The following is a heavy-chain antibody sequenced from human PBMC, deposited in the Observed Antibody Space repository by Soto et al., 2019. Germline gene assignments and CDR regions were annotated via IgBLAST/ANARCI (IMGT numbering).Heavy chain of an antibody. D-gene: IGHD7-27*01. CDR1: GGSISSGGYY. Sequence: QVQLQESGPGLVKPSQTLSLTCTVSGGSISSGGYYWSWIRQHPGKGLEWIGYIYYRGSTYYNPSRKSRVTRSVDTSKNQFSLKLSSVTAADTAVYYCASSLGIGTNAFDIWGQGTMVTVSS. CDR2: IYYRGST. V-gene: IGHV4-31*03. CDR3: ASSLGIGTNAFDI. J-gene: IGHJ3*02.